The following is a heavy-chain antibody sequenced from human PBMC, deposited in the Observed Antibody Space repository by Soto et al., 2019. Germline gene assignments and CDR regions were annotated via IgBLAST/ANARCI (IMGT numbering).Heavy chain of an antibody. CDR2: IYYSGST. J-gene: IGHJ5*02. CDR3: ARDIEVPAAISIGRWFDP. Sequence: SETLSLTCTASGGSISSGGYYWSWIRQHPGKGLEWIGYIYYSGSTYYNPSLKSRVTISVDTSKNQFSLKLSSVTAADTAVYYCARDIEVPAAISIGRWFDPWGQGTLVTVSS. D-gene: IGHD2-2*01. CDR1: GGSISSGGYY. V-gene: IGHV4-31*03.